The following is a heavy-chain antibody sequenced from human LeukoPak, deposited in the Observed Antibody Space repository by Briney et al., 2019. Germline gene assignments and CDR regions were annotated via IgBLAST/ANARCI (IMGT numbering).Heavy chain of an antibody. J-gene: IGHJ4*02. Sequence: GGSLRLSCAASGFTFSSYWMSWVRQAPGKGLEWVANIKQDGSEKYYVDSVKGRFTISRDNAKNSLYLQMNSLRAEDTAVYYCARQGGYNEYYFDYWGQGTLVTVSS. CDR3: ARQGGYNEYYFDY. CDR1: GFTFSSYW. CDR2: IKQDGSEK. V-gene: IGHV3-7*01. D-gene: IGHD5-24*01.